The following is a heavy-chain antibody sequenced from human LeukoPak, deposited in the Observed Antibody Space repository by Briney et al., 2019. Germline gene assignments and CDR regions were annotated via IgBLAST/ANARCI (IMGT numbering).Heavy chain of an antibody. CDR1: GGSISSGDYY. V-gene: IGHV4-30-4*01. Sequence: SRTLSLTCTVSGGSISSGDYYWSWIRQPPGKGLEWIGYIYYSGSTYYNPSLKSRVTISVDTSKNQFSLKLSSVTAADTAVYYCARDRYYYDSSGYYRHFDYWGQGTLVTVSS. D-gene: IGHD3-22*01. CDR3: ARDRYYYDSSGYYRHFDY. CDR2: IYYSGST. J-gene: IGHJ4*02.